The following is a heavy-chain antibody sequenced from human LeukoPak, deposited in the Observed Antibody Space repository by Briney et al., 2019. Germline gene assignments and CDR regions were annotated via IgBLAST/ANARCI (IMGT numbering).Heavy chain of an antibody. CDR3: ARDRSHPYFGYSSSWYEG. J-gene: IGHJ4*02. Sequence: SETLSLTCTVSGGSISSSSYYWSWIRQPPGKGLEWIGSIYYSGSTNFSPSLTSRVTMSVDTSKNQFSLKLSSVTAADTAVYYCARDRSHPYFGYSSSWYEGWGQGTLVTVSS. CDR2: IYYSGST. V-gene: IGHV4-61*01. CDR1: GGSISSSSYY. D-gene: IGHD6-13*01.